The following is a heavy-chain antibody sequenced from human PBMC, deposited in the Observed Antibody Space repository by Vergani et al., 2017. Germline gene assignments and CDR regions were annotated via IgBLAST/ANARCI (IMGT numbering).Heavy chain of an antibody. V-gene: IGHV3-21*01. CDR3: AGDLFYYVSSGYYSGFFDY. CDR1: GFTFSSYS. J-gene: IGHJ4*02. CDR2: ISSSSSYI. Sequence: EVQLVESGGGLVKPGGSLRLSCAASGFTFSSYSMNWVRQAPGKGLAWVSSISSSSSYIYYADSVKGRFTITRDNAKNSLYLQMNSLRADDTAVYYCAGDLFYYVSSGYYSGFFDYWGQGTLVTVSS. D-gene: IGHD3-22*01.